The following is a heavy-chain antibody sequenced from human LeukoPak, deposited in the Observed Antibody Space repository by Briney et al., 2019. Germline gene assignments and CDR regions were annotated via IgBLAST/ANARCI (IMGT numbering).Heavy chain of an antibody. CDR2: INWNGGST. Sequence: PGGSLRLSCAASGFTFDDYGMSWVRQAPGKGLEWVSGINWNGGSTGYADSVKGRFTISRDNAKNSLYLQMNSLRAEDTALYYCAREYGSGSYSAPLNWGQGTLVTVSS. D-gene: IGHD3-10*01. V-gene: IGHV3-20*04. CDR1: GFTFDDYG. CDR3: AREYGSGSYSAPLN. J-gene: IGHJ4*02.